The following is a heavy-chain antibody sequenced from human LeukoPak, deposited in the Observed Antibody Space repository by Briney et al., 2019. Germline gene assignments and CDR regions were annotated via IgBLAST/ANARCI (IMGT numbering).Heavy chain of an antibody. CDR3: ARDPVLRFLEWPRALYYYYMDV. J-gene: IGHJ6*03. CDR2: INPSGGST. CDR1: GYTFTSYY. V-gene: IGHV1-46*01. Sequence: ASVKVSCKASGYTFTSYYMHWVRQDPGQGLEWMGIINPSGGSTSYAQKFQGRVTMTRDTSTSTVYMELSSLRSEDTAVYYCARDPVLRFLEWPRALYYYYMDVWGKGTTVTVSS. D-gene: IGHD3-3*01.